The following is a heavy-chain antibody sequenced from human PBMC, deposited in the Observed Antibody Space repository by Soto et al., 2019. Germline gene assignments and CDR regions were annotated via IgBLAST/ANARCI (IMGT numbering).Heavy chain of an antibody. J-gene: IGHJ5*02. CDR1: GYTLTELS. V-gene: IGHV1-24*01. D-gene: IGHD2-2*01. CDR3: ATVTCSSTSCPGRIWFDP. Sequence: ASVKVSCKVSGYTLTELSMHWLRQAPGKGLEWMGGFDPEDGETIYAQKFQGRVTMTEDTSTDTAYMELSSLRSEDTAVYYCATVTCSSTSCPGRIWFDPWGQGTLVTVSS. CDR2: FDPEDGET.